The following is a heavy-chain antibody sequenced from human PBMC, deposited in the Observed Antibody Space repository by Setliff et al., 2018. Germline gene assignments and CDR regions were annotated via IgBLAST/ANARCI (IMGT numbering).Heavy chain of an antibody. CDR2: IDYRWTT. D-gene: IGHD4-4*01. V-gene: IGHV4-59*11. CDR3: ARATVGLATIIYFDS. J-gene: IGHJ4*02. Sequence: PSETLSLTCSVSGGSITSHYGSWIRQSPGKGLEWICYIDYRWTTNYNPSLKSRVTISSDTSKRQFSLRLTSVTAADPAVYYCARATVGLATIIYFDSWGQGTLVTVSS. CDR1: GGSITSHY.